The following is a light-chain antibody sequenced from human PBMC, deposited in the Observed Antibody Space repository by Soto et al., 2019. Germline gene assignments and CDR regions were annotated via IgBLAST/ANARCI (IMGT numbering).Light chain of an antibody. CDR2: ETA. CDR3: QQSYSTPIT. J-gene: IGKJ5*01. V-gene: IGKV1-39*01. CDR1: QSISTY. Sequence: DIQMTQSPSSLSASVGDRVTITCRASQSISTYVNWYQQKPGKAPKVLIYETANLQRGVPSRFSGSASGTDFTLTISSLQPEDIAIYYCQQSYSTPITFGQGTRLEI.